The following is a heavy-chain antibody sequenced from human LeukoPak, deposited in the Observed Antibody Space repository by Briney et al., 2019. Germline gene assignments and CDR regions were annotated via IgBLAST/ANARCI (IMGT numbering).Heavy chain of an antibody. J-gene: IGHJ6*02. D-gene: IGHD6-13*01. CDR2: ISGSGGST. CDR1: GFTFSSYA. CDR3: AKDIAAAGTYGMDV. Sequence: GGSLRLSCAASGFTFSSYAMSWVRQAPGKGLEWVSAISGSGGSTYYADSVEGRFTISRDNSKNTLYLQMNSLRAEDTAVYYCAKDIAAAGTYGMDVWGQGTTVTVSS. V-gene: IGHV3-23*01.